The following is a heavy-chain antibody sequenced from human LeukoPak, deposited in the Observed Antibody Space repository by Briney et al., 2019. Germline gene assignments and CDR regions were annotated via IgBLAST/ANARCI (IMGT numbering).Heavy chain of an antibody. V-gene: IGHV4-34*01. CDR2: INHSGST. D-gene: IGHD3-10*01. CDR1: GGSFSGYY. Sequence: SETLSLTCAVYGGSFSGYYWSWIRQPPGKGLEWIGEINHSGSTNYNPSLKSRVTISVDTSKNQFSLKLSSVTAADTAVYYCARDRSHYGSGSYIIWGQGTLVTVSS. J-gene: IGHJ4*02. CDR3: ARDRSHYGSGSYII.